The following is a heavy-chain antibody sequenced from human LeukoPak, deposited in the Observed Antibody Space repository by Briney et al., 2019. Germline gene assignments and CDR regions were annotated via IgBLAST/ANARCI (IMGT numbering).Heavy chain of an antibody. CDR2: INPNSGGT. CDR3: ARVYSSSWYRASGYYYYMDV. J-gene: IGHJ6*03. D-gene: IGHD6-13*01. CDR1: GYTFTGYY. V-gene: IGHV1-2*02. Sequence: ASVKVSCKASGYTFTGYYMHWVRQAPGQGLEWMGWINPNSGGTNYVQKFQGRVTMTRDTSISTAYMELSRLRSDDTAVYYCARVYSSSWYRASGYYYYMDVWGKGTTVTVSS.